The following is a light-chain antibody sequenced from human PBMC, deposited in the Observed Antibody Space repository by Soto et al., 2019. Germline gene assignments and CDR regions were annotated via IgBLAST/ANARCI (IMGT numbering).Light chain of an antibody. CDR2: DAS. CDR1: QGISSA. CDR3: QQFNSYPHSYT. J-gene: IGKJ2*01. V-gene: IGKV1-13*02. Sequence: AIQLTQSPSSLSASVGDRVTITCRASQGISSALAWYQQKPGKAPKLLIYDASSLESGVPSRFSGSGSGTDFTLTISSLQPEDFATYYCQQFNSYPHSYTFCQGTKLEIK.